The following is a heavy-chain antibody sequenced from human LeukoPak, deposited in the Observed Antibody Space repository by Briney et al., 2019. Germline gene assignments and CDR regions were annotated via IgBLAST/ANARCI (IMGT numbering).Heavy chain of an antibody. D-gene: IGHD3-10*01. CDR1: GYTFTSYY. Sequence: ASVKVSCKASGYTFTSYYMHWVRQAPGQGLEWMGIINPSGGSTSYAQKFQGRVTMTRGTSTSIVYMELSSLRSEDTAVYYCARDGSVTLVRGVIFYWGQGTLVTVSS. J-gene: IGHJ4*02. V-gene: IGHV1-46*01. CDR3: ARDGSVTLVRGVIFY. CDR2: INPSGGST.